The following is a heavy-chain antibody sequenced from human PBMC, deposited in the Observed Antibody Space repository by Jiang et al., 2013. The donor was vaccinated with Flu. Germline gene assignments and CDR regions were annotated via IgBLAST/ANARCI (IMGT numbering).Heavy chain of an antibody. J-gene: IGHJ3*01. D-gene: IGHD3-22*01. CDR1: GYNFNTYW. Sequence: KPGESLKISCKASGYNFNTYWIGWVRQMPGKGLEWMGIVYPGDSDTRYSPSFQGQVTISVDKSINSAYLQWSSLKASDTAMYYCARQGYHSSGFGPHDVFRVWGQGTMITVSS. V-gene: IGHV5-51*01. CDR3: ARQGYHSSGFGPHDVFRV. CDR2: VYPGDSDT.